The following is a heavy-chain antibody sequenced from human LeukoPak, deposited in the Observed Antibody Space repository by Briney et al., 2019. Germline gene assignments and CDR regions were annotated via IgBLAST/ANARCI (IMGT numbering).Heavy chain of an antibody. CDR3: ATQRGYCGGDCYSGDY. CDR1: GGSISSSSYY. Sequence: PSETLSLTCTVSGGSISSSSYYWGWIRQPPGKGLEWIGSIYYSGSTYYNPSLKSRVTISVGTSKNQFSLKLSSVTAADTAVYYCATQRGYCGGDCYSGDYWGQGTLVTVSS. D-gene: IGHD2-21*02. V-gene: IGHV4-39*07. J-gene: IGHJ4*02. CDR2: IYYSGST.